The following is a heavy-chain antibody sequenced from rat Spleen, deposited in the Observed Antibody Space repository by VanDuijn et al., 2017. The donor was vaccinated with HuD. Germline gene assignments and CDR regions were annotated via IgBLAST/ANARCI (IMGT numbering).Heavy chain of an antibody. J-gene: IGHJ2*01. CDR1: GFNFNDYW. V-gene: IGHV4-2*01. Sequence: EVKLVESGGGLVQPGRSLKLSCTASGFNFNDYWMDWVRQAPGKGLEWIGEINKDSSKINYTPSLKDKFTISRDNAQNTLYLQMSKLGSEDTAIYYCATEELGVRDWGQGVMVTISS. CDR3: ATEELGVRD. CDR2: INKDSSKI. D-gene: IGHD4-3*01.